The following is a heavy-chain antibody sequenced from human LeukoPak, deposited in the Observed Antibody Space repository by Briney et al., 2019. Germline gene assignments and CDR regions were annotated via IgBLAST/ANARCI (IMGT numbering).Heavy chain of an antibody. D-gene: IGHD3-22*01. J-gene: IGHJ4*02. CDR2: IYYSGST. V-gene: IGHV4-59*01. CDR3: ARDKSGMIVV. Sequence: PSETLSLTCTVSGGSISSYYWSWIRQPPGKGLEWIGYIYYSGSTNYNPSLKSRVTISVDTSKNQFSLKLSSVTAADTAVYYCARDKSGMIVVWGQGTLVTVSS. CDR1: GGSISSYY.